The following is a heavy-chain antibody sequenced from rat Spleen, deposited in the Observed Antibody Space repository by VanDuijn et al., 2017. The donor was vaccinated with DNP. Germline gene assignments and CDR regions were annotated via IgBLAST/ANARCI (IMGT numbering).Heavy chain of an antibody. Sequence: EVQLVESGGGLVQPGSSLRLSCIVSGFSFSDYNMAWVRQAPKKGLEWVATITYDGSKTYYRDSVKGRFTVSRDNAESSLYLQMDSLRSEDTATYYCARRTVPPFDNWGQGVMVTVSS. CDR2: ITYDGSKT. CDR1: GFSFSDYN. CDR3: ARRTVPPFDN. J-gene: IGHJ2*01. V-gene: IGHV5-7*01. D-gene: IGHD1-4*01.